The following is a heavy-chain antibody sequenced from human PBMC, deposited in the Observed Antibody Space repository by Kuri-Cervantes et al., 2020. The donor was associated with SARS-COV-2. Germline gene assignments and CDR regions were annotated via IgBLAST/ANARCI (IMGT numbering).Heavy chain of an antibody. J-gene: IGHJ5*02. CDR2: IYYSGST. D-gene: IGHD4-23*01. Sequence: GSLRLSCTVSGGSISSYYWSWIRQPPGKGLEWIGYIYYSGSTNYNPSLKSRVTISVDTSKNQFSLKLSSVTAADTAAYYCARVFRTGGWFDPWGQGTLVTVSS. V-gene: IGHV4-59*01. CDR3: ARVFRTGGWFDP. CDR1: GGSISSYY.